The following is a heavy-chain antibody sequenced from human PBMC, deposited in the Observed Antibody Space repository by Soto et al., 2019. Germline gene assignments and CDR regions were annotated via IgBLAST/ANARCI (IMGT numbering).Heavy chain of an antibody. CDR2: IYHGGTT. CDR1: GYSISSGSY. V-gene: IGHV4-38-2*02. D-gene: IGHD6-19*01. J-gene: IGHJ4*01. Sequence: SETLSLTCTVSGYSISSGSYWGWIRQPPGRGPEWIASIYHGGTTFYNPSLKSRVTVSVDKSNNQFSLKLRSVTAADTAVYYCAKVHVMVVAGSTFDYWGHGTLVTVSS. CDR3: AKVHVMVVAGSTFDY.